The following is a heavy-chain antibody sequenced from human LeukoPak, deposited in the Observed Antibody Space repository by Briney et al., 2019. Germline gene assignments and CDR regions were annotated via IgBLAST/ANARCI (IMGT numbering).Heavy chain of an antibody. Sequence: PSETLSLTCTVSGGSISSYYWSWIRQPPGKGLEWIGYIYYSGSTNYNPSLKSRVTISVDTSKNQFSLKLSSVTAADTAVYYCARGRSLVATISDWGQGTLVTVSS. CDR3: ARGRSLVATISD. CDR1: GGSISSYY. CDR2: IYYSGST. J-gene: IGHJ4*02. D-gene: IGHD5-24*01. V-gene: IGHV4-59*01.